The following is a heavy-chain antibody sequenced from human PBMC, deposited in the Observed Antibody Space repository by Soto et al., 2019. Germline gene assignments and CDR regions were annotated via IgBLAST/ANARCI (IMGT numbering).Heavy chain of an antibody. D-gene: IGHD5-12*01. V-gene: IGHV3-74*01. Sequence: GGSLRLSCAASGFTFSSYWMHWVRQAPGKGLVWVSRMNSDGSSITYADSVKGRFTISRDNAKNSLYLQMNSLRAEDTAVYYCARDNVDIVATTGALGYWGQGTLVTVS. J-gene: IGHJ4*02. CDR3: ARDNVDIVATTGALGY. CDR2: MNSDGSSI. CDR1: GFTFSSYW.